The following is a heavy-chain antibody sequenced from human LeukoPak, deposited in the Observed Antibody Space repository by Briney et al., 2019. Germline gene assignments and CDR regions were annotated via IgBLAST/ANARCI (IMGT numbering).Heavy chain of an antibody. Sequence: GGSLRPSCAASGFTFSTYGMHWVRQAPGKGLEWVAFIRYDGSNKYYADSVKGRFTISRDNSKNTLYLQMNSLRAEDTAMYFCAKDKDPWKSTSISDFDYWGQGTLVTVSS. J-gene: IGHJ4*02. V-gene: IGHV3-30*02. CDR1: GFTFSTYG. CDR3: AKDKDPWKSTSISDFDY. CDR2: IRYDGSNK. D-gene: IGHD1-1*01.